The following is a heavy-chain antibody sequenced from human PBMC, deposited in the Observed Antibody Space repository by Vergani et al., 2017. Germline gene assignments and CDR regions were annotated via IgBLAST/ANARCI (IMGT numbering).Heavy chain of an antibody. CDR2: IDGDGHLT. CDR3: ARYCTSGGCPDNYGMDV. CDR1: GFPFSNSW. D-gene: IGHD2-8*01. V-gene: IGHV3-74*01. J-gene: IGHJ6*02. Sequence: EVQLVESGGDLVNPGGSLRLSCAASGFPFSNSWIHWVRQAPGKGLLWVSRIDGDGHLTAYADSVKGRFIISRDNTNNSLFLQLRSLRAEDAAVYYCARYCTSGGCPDNYGMDVWGQGATVTVSS.